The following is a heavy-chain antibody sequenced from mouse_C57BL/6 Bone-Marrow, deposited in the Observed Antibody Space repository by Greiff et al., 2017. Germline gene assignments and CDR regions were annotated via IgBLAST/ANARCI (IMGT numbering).Heavy chain of an antibody. J-gene: IGHJ2*01. CDR1: GYTFTDHT. CDR3: AREDYYGSSYSY. CDR2: IYPRDGST. D-gene: IGHD1-1*01. Sequence: VQLQQSDAELVKPGASVKISCKVSGYTFTDHTIHWMKQRPEQGLEWIGYIYPRDGSTKYNEKFKGKATLTADKSSIPAYMQLNNLTSEDSAVYVCAREDYYGSSYSYWGQGTTLTVSS. V-gene: IGHV1-78*01.